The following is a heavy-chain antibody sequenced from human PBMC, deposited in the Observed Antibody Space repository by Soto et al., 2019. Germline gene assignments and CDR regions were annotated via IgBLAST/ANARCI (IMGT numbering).Heavy chain of an antibody. V-gene: IGHV3-23*01. CDR2: ISASGGST. Sequence: HPGGSLRLSCAASGFTFSNYAMSWVRQAPGKGLEWVSAISASGGSTYSADSVKGRFTISRDNSKNTLYLQMNSLRAEDTAVYYCAKVNAYSDYGTVYFDYWGQGTLVTVSS. CDR3: AKVNAYSDYGTVYFDY. CDR1: GFTFSNYA. J-gene: IGHJ4*02. D-gene: IGHD5-12*01.